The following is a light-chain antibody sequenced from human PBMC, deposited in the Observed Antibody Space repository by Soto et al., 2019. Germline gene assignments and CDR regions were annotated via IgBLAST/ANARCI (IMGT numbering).Light chain of an antibody. V-gene: IGKV1-33*01. CDR2: DAS. J-gene: IGKJ2*01. CDR1: QAISKY. Sequence: DIQMTQSPSSLSASLGDRVTITCQASQAISKYLHWYHQRPGKAPILVIYDASNLEAGAPSRFSGGGSGTSVTLTISSLQPEDSGTYFCQQYNNLPYTFGQGTKLDIK. CDR3: QQYNNLPYT.